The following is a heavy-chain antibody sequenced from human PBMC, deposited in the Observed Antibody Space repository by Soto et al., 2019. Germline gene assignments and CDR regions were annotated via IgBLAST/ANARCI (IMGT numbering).Heavy chain of an antibody. CDR2: ISGSGGST. CDR3: AKTQLGYCSGGSCYTNFDY. V-gene: IGHV3-23*01. J-gene: IGHJ4*02. Sequence: GGSLRLSCASSGFPFSSYAMSWVRQAPGKGLEWVSAISGSGGSTYYADSVKGRFTISRDNSKNTLYLQMNSLRAEDTAVYYCAKTQLGYCSGGSCYTNFDYWGQGTLVTVSS. D-gene: IGHD2-15*01. CDR1: GFPFSSYA.